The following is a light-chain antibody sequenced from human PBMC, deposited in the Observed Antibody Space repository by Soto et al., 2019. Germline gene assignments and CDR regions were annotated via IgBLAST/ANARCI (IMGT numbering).Light chain of an antibody. Sequence: QSVLTQPPSVSGTPGQWITISCSGSSSDIGTNYVYWYQQLPGAAPKLLIYRNNQRPSGVPARFSGSKSGTSASLAISGLRSEDEAEYHCAGWDDSLSGFYVFGTGTKVTVL. CDR1: SSDIGTNY. J-gene: IGLJ1*01. CDR3: AGWDDSLSGFYV. V-gene: IGLV1-47*01. CDR2: RNN.